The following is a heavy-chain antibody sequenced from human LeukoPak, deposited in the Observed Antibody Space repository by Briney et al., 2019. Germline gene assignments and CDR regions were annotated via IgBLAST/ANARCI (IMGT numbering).Heavy chain of an antibody. CDR2: IKQDGSEK. V-gene: IGHV3-7*01. CDR3: ARGAYYYDSSGYGLFDY. J-gene: IGHJ4*02. CDR1: GFTISSYW. D-gene: IGHD3-22*01. Sequence: GGSLRLSCAASGFTISSYWMSWVRQAPGKGLEWVANIKQDGSEKYYVDSVKGRFAISRDNAKNSLYLQMNSLRAEDTAVYYCARGAYYYDSSGYGLFDYWGQGTLVTVSS.